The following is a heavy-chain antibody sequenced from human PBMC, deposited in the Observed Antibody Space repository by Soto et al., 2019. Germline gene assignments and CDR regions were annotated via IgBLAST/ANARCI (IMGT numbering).Heavy chain of an antibody. CDR1: GFTVSSNY. J-gene: IGHJ6*02. Sequence: EVQLVESGGGLIQPGGSLRLSCAASGFTVSSNYMSWVRQAPGKGLEWVSVIYSGDTTYYADSVKGRFTISRDHSKNTLYLQMSSLRAEDTAVYYCARDLRTRYGMDVWGQGTTVTVSS. CDR3: ARDLRTRYGMDV. V-gene: IGHV3-53*01. CDR2: IYSGDTT.